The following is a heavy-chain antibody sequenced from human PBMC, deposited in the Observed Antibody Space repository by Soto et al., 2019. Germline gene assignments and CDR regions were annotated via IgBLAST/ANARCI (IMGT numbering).Heavy chain of an antibody. J-gene: IGHJ4*02. CDR2: INTDNGNT. CDR1: GYTFSSHA. D-gene: IGHD6-6*01. CDR3: GRGHGYSSSSAYFDY. V-gene: IGHV1-3*04. Sequence: ASVKVSCKASGYTFSSHALHWVRQAPGQRLEWMGWINTDNGNTKYSQKFQGRVTITRDTSATTAYMELSSLRSEDTAVYYCGRGHGYSSSSAYFDYWGQGTLVTVSS.